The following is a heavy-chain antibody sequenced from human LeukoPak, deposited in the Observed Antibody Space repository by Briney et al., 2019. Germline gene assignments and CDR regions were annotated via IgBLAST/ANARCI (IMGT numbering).Heavy chain of an antibody. V-gene: IGHV4-34*01. J-gene: IGHJ4*02. D-gene: IGHD6-13*01. CDR1: GGSFSGYY. CDR3: AREGYSRPFDY. Sequence: SETLSLTCAVYGGSFSGYYWSWIRQPPGKGLEWIGEINHSGSTNYNPSLKSRVTISVDTSKNQFSLKLSSVTAADTAVYYCAREGYSRPFDYWGQGTLVTVSS. CDR2: INHSGST.